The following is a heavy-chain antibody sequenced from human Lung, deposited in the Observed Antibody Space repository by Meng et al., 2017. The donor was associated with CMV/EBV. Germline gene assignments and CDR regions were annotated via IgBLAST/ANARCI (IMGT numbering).Heavy chain of an antibody. V-gene: IGHV4-34*01. D-gene: IGHD1-26*01. CDR3: TRGPRSSWFDP. Sequence: SETLSLTCAVYGGSFSNYYWTWIRQSPGKGLTWIGEIDHNGSPNYSPSPKSRVTMSVDTSNTHFSLKLTSETAADSGVYYCTRGPRSSWFDPWGQGTLVTVSS. CDR2: IDHNGSP. J-gene: IGHJ5*02. CDR1: GGSFSNYY.